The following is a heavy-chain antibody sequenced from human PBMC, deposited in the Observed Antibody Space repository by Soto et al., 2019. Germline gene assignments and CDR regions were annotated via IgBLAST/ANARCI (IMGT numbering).Heavy chain of an antibody. CDR3: ARINSFWLGYWNWYFDL. CDR1: GFSLSTPRLG. V-gene: IGHV2-26*01. D-gene: IGHD3-3*01. J-gene: IGHJ2*01. CDR2: IFSEDEK. Sequence: QVTLKESGPVVVKPTETLTLTCTVSGFSLSTPRLGVSWIRQPPGKALEWLAHIFSEDEKSYNTSLENRLAISQDTSKSQVVLTMTNVDPLDTATYFCARINSFWLGYWNWYFDLWGRGTLVTVSS.